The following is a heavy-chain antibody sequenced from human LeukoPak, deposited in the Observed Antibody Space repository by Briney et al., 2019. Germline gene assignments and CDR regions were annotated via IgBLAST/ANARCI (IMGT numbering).Heavy chain of an antibody. CDR3: AKMGSNSNLGDY. Sequence: HPGGSLRLSCAASGFTFSTIALTWSGRAQGKGLEWLTVISYDGSNKYYGDSVKGRFTISRDNSKNTLYLQMNSLRAEDTAVYYCAKMGSNSNLGDYWGQGTLVTVSS. CDR2: ISYDGSNK. D-gene: IGHD4-11*01. V-gene: IGHV3-30*18. J-gene: IGHJ4*02. CDR1: GFTFSTIA.